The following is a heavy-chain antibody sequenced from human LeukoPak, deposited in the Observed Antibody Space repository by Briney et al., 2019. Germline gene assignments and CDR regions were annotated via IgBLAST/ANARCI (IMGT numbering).Heavy chain of an antibody. V-gene: IGHV3-20*04. D-gene: IGHD5-18*01. CDR1: GFTFDDYG. Sequence: GGSLRLSCAASGFTFDDYGMSWVRQAPGKGLEWVSGINWNGGSTGYADSVKGRFTISRDNSKNTLYLQMNSLRAEDTAVYYCARDTAMVEYYYYGMDVWGQGTTVTVSS. J-gene: IGHJ6*02. CDR2: INWNGGST. CDR3: ARDTAMVEYYYYGMDV.